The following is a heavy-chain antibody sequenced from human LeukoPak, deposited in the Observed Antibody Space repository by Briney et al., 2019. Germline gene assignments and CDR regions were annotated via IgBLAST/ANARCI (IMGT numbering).Heavy chain of an antibody. D-gene: IGHD3-22*01. J-gene: IGHJ4*02. CDR1: GFTVSSNY. Sequence: GRSLRLSCAASGFTVSSNYMSWVRQAPGKGLEWVSVIYSGGSTYYADSVKGRFTISRDNSKNTLYLQMNSLRAEDTAVYYCASLRPYDGSGHFDYWGQGTLVTVSS. V-gene: IGHV3-53*01. CDR3: ASLRPYDGSGHFDY. CDR2: IYSGGST.